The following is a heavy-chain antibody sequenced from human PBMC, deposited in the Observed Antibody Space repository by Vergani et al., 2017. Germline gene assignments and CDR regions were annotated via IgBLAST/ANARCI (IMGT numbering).Heavy chain of an antibody. CDR1: GFTVSSNY. J-gene: IGHJ4*02. Sequence: EVQLLESGGGLVQPGGSLRLSCAASGFTVSSNYMSWVRQAPGKGLEWVSVIYSGGSTYYADSVKGRFTISRDNSKNTLYLQMNSLRAEDTAVYYCARDHFAKFGGVDYWGQGTLVTVSS. CDR3: ARDHFAKFGGVDY. CDR2: IYSGGST. V-gene: IGHV3-66*02. D-gene: IGHD3-16*01.